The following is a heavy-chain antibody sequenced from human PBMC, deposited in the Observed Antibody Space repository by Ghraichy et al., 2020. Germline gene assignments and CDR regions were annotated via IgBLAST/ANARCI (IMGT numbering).Heavy chain of an antibody. CDR2: ISGSGGST. J-gene: IGHJ5*02. V-gene: IGHV3-23*01. CDR3: AKGRAAGPFDP. Sequence: GALRLSCAASGITFSSYAMSWVRQAPGKGLEWVSAISGSGGSTYYADSVKGRFTISRDNSKNTLYLQMNSLRAEDTAVYYCAKGRAAGPFDPWGQGTLVTVSS. CDR1: GITFSSYA. D-gene: IGHD6-13*01.